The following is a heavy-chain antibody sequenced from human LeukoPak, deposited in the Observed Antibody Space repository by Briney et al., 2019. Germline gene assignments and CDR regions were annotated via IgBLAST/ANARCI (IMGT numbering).Heavy chain of an antibody. Sequence: PSQTLSLTCTVSGGSISSGGYYWSWIRQHPGKGLEWIGYIYYSGSTYYNPSLKSRVTISVDTSKNQFSLKLSSVTAAGTAVYYCARDSRSSWLFDYWGQETLVTVSS. D-gene: IGHD6-13*01. CDR1: GGSISSGGYY. V-gene: IGHV4-31*03. CDR3: ARDSRSSWLFDY. J-gene: IGHJ4*02. CDR2: IYYSGST.